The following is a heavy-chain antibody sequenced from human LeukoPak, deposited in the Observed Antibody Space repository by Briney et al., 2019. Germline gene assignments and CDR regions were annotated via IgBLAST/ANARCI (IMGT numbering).Heavy chain of an antibody. CDR2: TSYDGSKK. J-gene: IGHJ4*02. D-gene: IGHD3-22*01. V-gene: IGHV3-30*18. CDR1: GFIFSNYG. Sequence: GGSLRLSCAASGFIFSNYGMHWVRQAPGKGLEWVAVTSYDGSKKYHADSVKGRFTISRDNSKNTLYLRMNSLRAEDTAVYYCAKDSKYYYDSRGYSYFDYWGQGTLVTVSS. CDR3: AKDSKYYYDSRGYSYFDY.